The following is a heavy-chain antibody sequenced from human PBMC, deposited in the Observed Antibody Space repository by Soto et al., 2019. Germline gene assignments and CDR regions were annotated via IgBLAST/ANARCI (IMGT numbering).Heavy chain of an antibody. Sequence: SHTRCLTCGICGSTVSSNIAAWNYIPQSPWRGLEGLGRTYYRSKWYNDYAVSVKSRITINPDTSKNQFSLQLNSVTPEDTAVYYCARDLLGSSFSTYSYHYGMDVWGQGTTVTVSS. D-gene: IGHD2-15*01. V-gene: IGHV6-1*01. CDR1: GSTVSSNIAA. CDR3: ARDLLGSSFSTYSYHYGMDV. CDR2: TYYRSKWYN. J-gene: IGHJ6*02.